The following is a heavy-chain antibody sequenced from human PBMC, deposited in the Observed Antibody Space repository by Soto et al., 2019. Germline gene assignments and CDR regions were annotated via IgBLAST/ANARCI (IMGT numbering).Heavy chain of an antibody. V-gene: IGHV1-69*02. CDR1: GGTFSSYT. Sequence: GASVKVSCKASGGTFSSYTISWVRQAPGQGLEWMGRIIPILGIANYAQKFQGRVTITADKSTSTAYMELSSLRSEDTAVYYCARTKGGWDYYYYYYMDVWGKGTTVTVSS. CDR3: ARTKGGWDYYYYYYMDV. J-gene: IGHJ6*03. CDR2: IIPILGIA.